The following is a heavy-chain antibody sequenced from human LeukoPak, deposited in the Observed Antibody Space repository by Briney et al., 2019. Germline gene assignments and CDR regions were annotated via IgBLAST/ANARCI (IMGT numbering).Heavy chain of an antibody. CDR3: ARDGAAAGPKGWYFDL. J-gene: IGHJ2*01. CDR2: IYYSGST. V-gene: IGHV4-30-4*01. Sequence: PSETLSLTCTVSGGSISSGDYYWSWIRQPPGKGLEWIGYIYYSGSTYYNPSLKSRVTISVDASKNQFSLKLSSVTAADTAVYYCARDGAAAGPKGWYFDLWGRGTLVTVSS. D-gene: IGHD6-13*01. CDR1: GGSISSGDYY.